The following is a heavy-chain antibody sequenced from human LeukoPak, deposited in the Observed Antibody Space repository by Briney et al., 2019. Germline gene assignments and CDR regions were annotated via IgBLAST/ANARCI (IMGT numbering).Heavy chain of an antibody. CDR1: GYTLTELS. Sequence: ASVKVSCKVSGYTLTELSMHWVRQAPGKGLEWMGGFDPEDGETIYAQKFQGRVTMTEDTSTDTAYMEVSSLRCEDTAVYYCASSEGYCSSTRCPIPDFFYYGMDVWGQGTTVTVSS. D-gene: IGHD2-2*01. CDR3: ASSEGYCSSTRCPIPDFFYYGMDV. V-gene: IGHV1-24*01. CDR2: FDPEDGET. J-gene: IGHJ6*02.